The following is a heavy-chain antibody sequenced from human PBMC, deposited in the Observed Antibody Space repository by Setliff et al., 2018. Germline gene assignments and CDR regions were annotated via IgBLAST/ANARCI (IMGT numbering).Heavy chain of an antibody. CDR2: IYTTGST. Sequence: SETLSLTCTVSGGSISSYSWSWIRQPPGKGLECIGYIYTTGSTTYNPSLKSRVTISVDTSKNQFSLQVTSVTATDTAQYYCARHKTRWQPFDPWGQGTLVTVSS. CDR1: GGSISSYS. CDR3: ARHKTRWQPFDP. V-gene: IGHV4-59*08. J-gene: IGHJ5*02. D-gene: IGHD2-15*01.